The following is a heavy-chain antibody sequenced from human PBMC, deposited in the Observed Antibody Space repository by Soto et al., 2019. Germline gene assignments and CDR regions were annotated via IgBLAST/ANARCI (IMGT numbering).Heavy chain of an antibody. V-gene: IGHV4-39*01. Sequence: QLQLQESGPGLVRPSETLSLICTVSGGSITRNDHYWGWIRQSPGKGLEWIGDIKSSGSTNYNLSLKSRVSMLVETSKNQFSLKMNSVTAADTAVYYCARLGSSGWYQGSYFDYWGQGTLVTVSS. D-gene: IGHD6-19*01. CDR3: ARLGSSGWYQGSYFDY. J-gene: IGHJ4*02. CDR2: IKSSGST. CDR1: GGSITRNDHY.